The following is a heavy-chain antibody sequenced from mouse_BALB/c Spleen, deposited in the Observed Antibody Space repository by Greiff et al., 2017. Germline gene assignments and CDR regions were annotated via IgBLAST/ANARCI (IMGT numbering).Heavy chain of an antibody. V-gene: IGHV1S81*02. J-gene: IGHJ1*01. D-gene: IGHD1-1*01. Sequence: QVQLKQSGAELVKPGASVKLSCKASGYTFTSYYMYWVKQRPGQGLEWIGEINPSNGGTNFNEKFKSKATLTVDKSSSTAYMQLSSLTSEDSAVYYCTRTDYYGSSFPYWYFDGWGAGTTVTVSS. CDR2: INPSNGGT. CDR1: GYTFTSYY. CDR3: TRTDYYGSSFPYWYFDG.